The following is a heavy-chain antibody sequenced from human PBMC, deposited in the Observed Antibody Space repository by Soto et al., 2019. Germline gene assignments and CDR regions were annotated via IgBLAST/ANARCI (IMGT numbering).Heavy chain of an antibody. Sequence: QVQLQESGPGLVKPSETLSLTCTVSGGSVISGSYYWTWIRQPPGKGLEWIGYIYYSGSTNYNPSRTSRVTAAVDTSKTQLSLKLSSVTAADTAVYYCARDLPGTAVNYWGQGTLVTVSS. J-gene: IGHJ4*02. CDR1: GGSVISGSYY. CDR3: ARDLPGTAVNY. V-gene: IGHV4-61*01. CDR2: IYYSGST. D-gene: IGHD3-10*01.